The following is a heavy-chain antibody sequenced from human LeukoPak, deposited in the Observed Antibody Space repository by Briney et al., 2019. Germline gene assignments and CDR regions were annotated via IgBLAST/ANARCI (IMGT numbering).Heavy chain of an antibody. CDR3: AKDYYGSGVVGYFDY. CDR2: IWYDGSNK. V-gene: IGHV3-33*06. D-gene: IGHD3-10*01. CDR1: GFTFSSYG. Sequence: PGGSLRLSCAASGFTFSSYGMHWVRQAPGKGLEWVAVIWYDGSNKYYADSVKGRFTISRDNPKNTLYLQMNSLRAEDTAVYYCAKDYYGSGVVGYFDYWGQGTLVTVSS. J-gene: IGHJ4*02.